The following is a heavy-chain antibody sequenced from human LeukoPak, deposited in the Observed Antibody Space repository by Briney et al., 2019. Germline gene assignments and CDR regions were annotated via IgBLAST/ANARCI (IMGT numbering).Heavy chain of an antibody. CDR2: IIPIFGTA. D-gene: IGHD3-10*01. V-gene: IGHV1-69*01. CDR3: ARDSPSSHYYGSGSYYGDAFDI. Sequence: SVKVSCKASGGTFSSYAISWVRQAPGQGLEWMGGIIPIFGTANYAQKFQGRVTITADESTGTAYMELSSLRSEDTAVYYCARDSPSSHYYGSGSYYGDAFDIWGQGTMVTVSS. CDR1: GGTFSSYA. J-gene: IGHJ3*02.